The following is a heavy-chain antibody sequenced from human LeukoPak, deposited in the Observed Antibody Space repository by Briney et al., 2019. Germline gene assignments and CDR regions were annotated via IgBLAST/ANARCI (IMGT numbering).Heavy chain of an antibody. CDR1: GGTFSSYA. CDR3: ARDATYCRGSTCSYYGLDV. V-gene: IGHV1-69*04. CDR2: IIPILGIA. D-gene: IGHD2-15*01. Sequence: ASVKVSCKASGGTFSSYAISWVRQAPGQGLEWMGRIIPILGIANYAQKFQGRVTITADKSTSTAYMELSSLRSEDTAVYYCARDATYCRGSTCSYYGLDVWGQGTTVTVSS. J-gene: IGHJ6*02.